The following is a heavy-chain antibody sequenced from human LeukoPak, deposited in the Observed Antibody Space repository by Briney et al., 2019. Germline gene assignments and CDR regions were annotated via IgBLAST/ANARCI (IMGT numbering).Heavy chain of an antibody. D-gene: IGHD1-20*01. V-gene: IGHV1-69*05. CDR1: GGTFSSYA. CDR2: IIPIFGTA. Sequence: GSSVKVSCKASGGTFSSYAISWVRQAPGQGLEWMGRIIPIFGTANYAQKLQGRVTMTTDTSTSTAYMELRSLRSDDTAVYYCARINWNDDYWGQGTLVTVSS. CDR3: ARINWNDDY. J-gene: IGHJ4*02.